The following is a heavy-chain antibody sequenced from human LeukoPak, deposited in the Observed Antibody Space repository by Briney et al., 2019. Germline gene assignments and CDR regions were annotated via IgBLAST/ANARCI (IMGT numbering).Heavy chain of an antibody. Sequence: SETLSLTCTVSGGSISSYYWSWIRQPPGKGLEWIGYIYYSGSTNYNPSLKSRVTISVDTSKNQFSLKLSSVTAADTAVYYCARDRGRYYYMDLWGKGTTVTLSS. CDR3: ARDRGRYYYMDL. CDR1: GGSISSYY. D-gene: IGHD3-10*01. J-gene: IGHJ6*03. CDR2: IYYSGST. V-gene: IGHV4-59*01.